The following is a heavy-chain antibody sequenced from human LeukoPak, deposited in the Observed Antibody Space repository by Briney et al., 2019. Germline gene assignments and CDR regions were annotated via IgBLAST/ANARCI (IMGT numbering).Heavy chain of an antibody. CDR3: AKDHDFWSGYSFDY. D-gene: IGHD3-3*01. Sequence: GGSLRLSCAASGFTFSRCGMHWVRQAPGKGLEWVAFIGYDGRKKYYADSVRGRFTLSRDNSKNTLYLRMNSLRAEDTAVYYCAKDHDFWSGYSFDYWGQGNLVTVSS. V-gene: IGHV3-30*02. CDR1: GFTFSRCG. CDR2: IGYDGRKK. J-gene: IGHJ4*02.